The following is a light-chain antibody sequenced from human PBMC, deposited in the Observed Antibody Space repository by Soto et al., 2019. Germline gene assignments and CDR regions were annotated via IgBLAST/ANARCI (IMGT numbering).Light chain of an antibody. Sequence: QPVLTQSPSASASLGASVKLTCTLSSGHSSYAIAWHQQQPEKGPRYLMKLNSDGSHSKGDGIPDRFSGSSSGAERYLTISSLQCEDEADYYCQTWGTGIGVFGGGTKLTVL. CDR1: SGHSSYA. J-gene: IGLJ3*02. CDR2: LNSDGSH. V-gene: IGLV4-69*01. CDR3: QTWGTGIGV.